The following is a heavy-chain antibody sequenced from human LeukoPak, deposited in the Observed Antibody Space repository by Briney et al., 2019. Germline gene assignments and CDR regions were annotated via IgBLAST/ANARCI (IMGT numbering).Heavy chain of an antibody. CDR3: AKHLQYVSGNIDV. Sequence: GGSLRLSCAASGFTFSSYAMSWVRQAPGKGLEWVSTITGSGASTYYADSVKGRFTISRDNSRNTLYLQMNSLRAEDTALYHCAKHLQYVSGNIDVWGQGTTVTVSS. CDR1: GFTFSSYA. V-gene: IGHV3-23*01. J-gene: IGHJ6*02. D-gene: IGHD3-10*02. CDR2: ITGSGAST.